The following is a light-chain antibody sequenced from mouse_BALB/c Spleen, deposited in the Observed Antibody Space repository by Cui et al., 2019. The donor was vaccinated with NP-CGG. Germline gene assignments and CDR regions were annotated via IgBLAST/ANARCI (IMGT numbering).Light chain of an antibody. V-gene: IGLV1*01. CDR2: GTN. CDR1: TGSVTTSNY. CDR3: ALWYSNHWV. J-gene: IGLJ1*01. Sequence: QAVVTQESALTTSPGETVTLTCRSSTGSVTTSNYSNWVQENPDNLFTVLIGGTNNRAPGVPARFSGSLIGDKAALTITGAQTEDETIYFCALWYSNHWVFGGGTKLTVL.